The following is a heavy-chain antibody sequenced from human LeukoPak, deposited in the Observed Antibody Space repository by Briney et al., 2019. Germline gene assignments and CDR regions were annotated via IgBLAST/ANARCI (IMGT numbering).Heavy chain of an antibody. CDR1: GGSFSGYY. CDR2: INHSGST. J-gene: IGHJ4*02. D-gene: IGHD6-19*01. V-gene: IGHV4-34*01. CDR3: ARGLSGRLVGRRPHDY. Sequence: PSETLSLTCAVYGGSFSGYYWSWIRQPPGKGLEWIGEINHSGSTNYNPSLKSRVTISVDTSKNQFSLKLSSVTAADTAVYYCARGLSGRLVGRRPHDYWGQGTLVTVSS.